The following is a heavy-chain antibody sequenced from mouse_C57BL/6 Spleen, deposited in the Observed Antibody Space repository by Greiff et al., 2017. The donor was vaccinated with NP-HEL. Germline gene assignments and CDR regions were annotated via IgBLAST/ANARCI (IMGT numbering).Heavy chain of an antibody. Sequence: VQLQQSGTELVKPGASVRLSCKASGYTFTSYWMHWVKQRPGQGLEWIGNINPSNGGTNYNEKFKSKATLTVDKSSSTAYMQLSSLTSEDSAVYYCARSGNYYAMDYWGQGTSVTVSS. J-gene: IGHJ4*01. CDR1: GYTFTSYW. CDR3: ARSGNYYAMDY. V-gene: IGHV1-53*01. D-gene: IGHD2-1*01. CDR2: INPSNGGT.